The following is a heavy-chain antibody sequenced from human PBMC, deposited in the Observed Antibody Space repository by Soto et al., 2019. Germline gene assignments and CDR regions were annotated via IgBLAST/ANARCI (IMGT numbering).Heavy chain of an antibody. CDR2: IIPIFGTA. J-gene: IGHJ3*02. CDR1: GGTFSSYA. D-gene: IGHD6-6*01. CDR3: ARDRTSIAARNDAFDI. V-gene: IGHV1-69*12. Sequence: QVQLVQSGAEVKKPGSSVKVSCKASGGTFSSYAISWVRQAPGQGLEWMGGIIPIFGTANYAQKFQGRVTITADESPSTAYMELSSLRSEDTAVYYCARDRTSIAARNDAFDIWGQGTMVTVSS.